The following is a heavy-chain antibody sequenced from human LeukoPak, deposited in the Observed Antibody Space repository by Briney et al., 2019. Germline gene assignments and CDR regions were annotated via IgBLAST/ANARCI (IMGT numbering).Heavy chain of an antibody. D-gene: IGHD3-10*01. Sequence: GESLKISCKGSGYSFTSYWNSWVRQMPGEGLEGMGRIDPSDSYTNYSPSFQGHVTISADKSISTAYLQWSSLKASDTAMYYCARHELLWFGESPQAFDIWGQGTMVTVSS. CDR2: IDPSDSYT. V-gene: IGHV5-10-1*01. CDR3: ARHELLWFGESPQAFDI. J-gene: IGHJ3*02. CDR1: GYSFTSYW.